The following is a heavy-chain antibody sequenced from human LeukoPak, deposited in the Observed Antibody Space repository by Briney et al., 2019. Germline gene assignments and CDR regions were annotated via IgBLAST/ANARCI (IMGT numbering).Heavy chain of an antibody. V-gene: IGHV1-69*04. Sequence: SVKVSCKAAGGTFSSYAISWVRQAPGQGLEWMGRIIPILGIADYAQKFQGRVTITADKSTSTAYMELSSLRSEDTAVYYCARDGDGGNSDYWGQGTLVTVSS. D-gene: IGHD4-23*01. CDR3: ARDGDGGNSDY. CDR1: GGTFSSYA. J-gene: IGHJ4*02. CDR2: IIPILGIA.